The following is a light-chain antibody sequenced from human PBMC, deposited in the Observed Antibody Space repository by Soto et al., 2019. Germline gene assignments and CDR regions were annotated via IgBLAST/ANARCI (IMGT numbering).Light chain of an antibody. J-gene: IGKJ4*01. CDR2: GAS. Sequence: EIVLTQSPGTLSLSPGGRATLSCRASQSVTSNYLAWYQQEPGQAPRLLIFGASIRDTGIPDRFSGSGSGTEFTLTISSLQSEDFAVYYCQQYNNWPPLTFGGGTKVEIK. V-gene: IGKV3D-15*01. CDR1: QSVTSN. CDR3: QQYNNWPPLT.